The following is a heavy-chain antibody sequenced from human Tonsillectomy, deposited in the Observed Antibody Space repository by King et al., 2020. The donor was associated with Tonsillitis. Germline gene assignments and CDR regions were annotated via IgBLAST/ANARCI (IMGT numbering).Heavy chain of an antibody. Sequence: VQLVESGGGLVQPGGSLRLSCAASGFMFSSYGMSWVRQAPGKGLEWVSVISGSGGSAYYADSVKGRFTVSRDNSKNTLYLQMNSLRAEDTAVYYCARSRITIFGVVITDAFDVWGQGTMVSVSS. V-gene: IGHV3-23*04. D-gene: IGHD3-3*01. CDR3: ARSRITIFGVVITDAFDV. CDR2: ISGSGGSA. CDR1: GFMFSSYG. J-gene: IGHJ3*01.